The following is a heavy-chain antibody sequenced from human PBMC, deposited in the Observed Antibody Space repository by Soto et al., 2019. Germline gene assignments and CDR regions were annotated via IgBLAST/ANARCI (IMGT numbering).Heavy chain of an antibody. D-gene: IGHD6-19*01. J-gene: IGHJ4*02. V-gene: IGHV1-18*04. CDR1: GYTFTSYG. CDR2: ISADNGNT. Sequence: QVQLVQSGAEVKKPGASVKVSCTASGYTFTSYGISWVRQAPGQGLEWMGWISADNGNTNYAQKLQGRVTMTTDTSTSTAYMELRSLRSDDTAVYYCARTPLLHSSGWYFPDYWGQGTLVTVSS. CDR3: ARTPLLHSSGWYFPDY.